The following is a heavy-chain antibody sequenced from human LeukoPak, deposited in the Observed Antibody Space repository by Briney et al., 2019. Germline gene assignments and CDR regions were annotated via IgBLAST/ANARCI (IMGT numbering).Heavy chain of an antibody. CDR2: IYYSGST. D-gene: IGHD6-13*01. CDR3: ARDSSSWCYFDY. CDR1: GGSISSSSYY. Sequence: SXXLSLTCTVSGGSISSSSYYWGWIREPPGKGLEWIGSIYYSGSTYYNPSLKSRVTISVDTSKNQFSLKLSSVTAADTAVYYCARDSSSWCYFDYWGQGTLVTVSS. V-gene: IGHV4-39*01. J-gene: IGHJ4*02.